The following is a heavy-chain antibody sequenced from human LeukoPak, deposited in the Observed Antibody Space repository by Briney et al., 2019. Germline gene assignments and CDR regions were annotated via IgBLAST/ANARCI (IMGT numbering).Heavy chain of an antibody. V-gene: IGHV3-30-3*01. J-gene: IGHJ4*02. CDR2: ISYDGSNK. D-gene: IGHD3-22*01. CDR3: ASVAVYYYDSSGPPTGDY. Sequence: PGGSLRLSCAASGFTLSSYAMSWVRQAPGKGLEWVAVISYDGSNKYYADSVKGRFTISRDNSKNTLYLQMNSLRAEDTAVYYCASVAVYYYDSSGPPTGDYWGQGTLVTVSS. CDR1: GFTLSSYA.